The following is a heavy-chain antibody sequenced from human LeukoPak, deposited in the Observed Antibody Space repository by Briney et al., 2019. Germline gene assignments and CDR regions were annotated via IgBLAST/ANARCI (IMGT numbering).Heavy chain of an antibody. CDR2: INAGNGNT. Sequence: GASVKVSCKASGYTFTSYAMHWVRQAPGQRLEWMGWINAGNGNTKYSQKFQGRVTITRDTSASTAYMELSSLRSEDTAVYYCARGAAGILGTNWYFDLWGRGTLVTVSS. D-gene: IGHD6-13*01. J-gene: IGHJ2*01. V-gene: IGHV1-3*01. CDR3: ARGAAGILGTNWYFDL. CDR1: GYTFTSYA.